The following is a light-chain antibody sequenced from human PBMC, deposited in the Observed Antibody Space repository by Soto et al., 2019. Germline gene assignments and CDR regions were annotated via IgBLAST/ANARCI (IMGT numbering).Light chain of an antibody. J-gene: IGLJ3*02. CDR1: SSDVGGYNY. CDR2: EVS. CDR3: RSYTSISTLV. V-gene: IGLV2-14*01. Sequence: QSALTQPASVSGSPGQSITISCTGTSSDVGGYNYVSWYQQHPGKAPKLMIYEVSNRPSGVSNRFSGSKSGNTASLTISGIQAEDEADYYCRSYTSISTLVFGGGTQLTVL.